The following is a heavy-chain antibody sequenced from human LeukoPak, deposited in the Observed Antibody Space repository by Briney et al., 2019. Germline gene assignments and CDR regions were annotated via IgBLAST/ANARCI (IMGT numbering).Heavy chain of an antibody. CDR2: ISSSSSYI. D-gene: IGHD6-19*01. V-gene: IGHV3-21*04. J-gene: IGHJ4*02. CDR1: GFTFGSYS. CDR3: AKDTSVAVFDY. Sequence: PGGSLRLSCAASGFTFGSYSMNWVRQAPGKGLEWVSSISSSSSYIYYADSVKGRFTISRDNSKNTPYLQMNSLRAEDTAVYYCAKDTSVAVFDYWGQGTLVTVSS.